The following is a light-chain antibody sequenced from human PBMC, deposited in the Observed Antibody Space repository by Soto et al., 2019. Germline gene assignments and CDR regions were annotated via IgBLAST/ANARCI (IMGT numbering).Light chain of an antibody. CDR1: SGYSNYK. CDR2: VGTGGIVG. V-gene: IGLV9-49*01. J-gene: IGLJ2*01. Sequence: QPVLTQPPSASASLGASVTLTCTPSSGYSNYKVDWYQQRPGKGPRFVMRVGTGGIVGSKGDGIPDRFSVLGSGLNRYLTIKNIQEEDESDYHCGADHGSGSNFVVVFGGGTKLTVL. CDR3: GADHGSGSNFVVV.